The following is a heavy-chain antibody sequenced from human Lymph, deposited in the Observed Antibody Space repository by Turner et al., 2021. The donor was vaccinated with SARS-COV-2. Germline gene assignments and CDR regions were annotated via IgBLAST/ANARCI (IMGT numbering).Heavy chain of an antibody. CDR2: ISYDGSNK. D-gene: IGHD5-12*01. Sequence: QVQLVESGGGVVQPGRSLRLSCAASGFTFSSYAMHWVRQAPGKGLEWVALISYDGSNKYYADSVKGRFTISRDNSKNTLFLQMNSLRAEDTAVFYCARDLGGYTDYWGQGTLVTVSS. CDR3: ARDLGGYTDY. J-gene: IGHJ4*02. CDR1: GFTFSSYA. V-gene: IGHV3-30-3*01.